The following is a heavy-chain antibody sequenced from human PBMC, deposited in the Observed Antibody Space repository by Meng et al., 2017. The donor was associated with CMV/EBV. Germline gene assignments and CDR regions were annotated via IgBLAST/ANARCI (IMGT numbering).Heavy chain of an antibody. D-gene: IGHD3-22*01. CDR1: GFTFSSYS. CDR2: ISSSSSYI. V-gene: IGHV3-21*01. CDR3: AREQYYYDSSGYPLYYGMDV. J-gene: IGHJ6*02. Sequence: GGSLRLSCAASGFTFSSYSMNWVRQAPGKGLEWVSSISSSSSYIYYADSVKGRFTISRDNAKNSLYLQMNSLRAEDTAVYYCAREQYYYDSSGYPLYYGMDVWGQGTTVTVSS.